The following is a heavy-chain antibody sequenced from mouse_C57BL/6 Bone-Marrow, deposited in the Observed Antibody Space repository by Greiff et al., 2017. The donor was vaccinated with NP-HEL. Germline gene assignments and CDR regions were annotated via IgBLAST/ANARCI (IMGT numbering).Heavy chain of an antibody. D-gene: IGHD4-1*01. CDR1: GYTFTSYW. CDR2: IDPSDSYT. V-gene: IGHV1-69*01. J-gene: IGHJ3*01. Sequence: QVQLQQPGAELVMPGASVKLSCKASGYTFTSYWMHWVKQRPGQGLEWIGEIDPSDSYTNYNQKFTGKSTLPVDKSSSTAYMQLSSLTSEDSAVYYCAREGPSWAWFAFWGQGTLVTVSA. CDR3: AREGPSWAWFAF.